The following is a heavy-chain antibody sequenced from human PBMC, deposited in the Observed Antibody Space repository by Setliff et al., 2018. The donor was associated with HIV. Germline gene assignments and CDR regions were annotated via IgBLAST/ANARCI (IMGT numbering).Heavy chain of an antibody. CDR2: ISSSGSTI. CDR1: GFPFSDYY. J-gene: IGHJ6*02. CDR3: ARDVEHMMDV. V-gene: IGHV3-11*01. Sequence: LRLSCAASGFPFSDYYMSWIRQAPGKGLEWVSYISSSGSTIYYADSVKGRVTMTTDTSMSTAYMELRSLRFDDTAVYYCARDVEHMMDVWGQGTTVTVSS.